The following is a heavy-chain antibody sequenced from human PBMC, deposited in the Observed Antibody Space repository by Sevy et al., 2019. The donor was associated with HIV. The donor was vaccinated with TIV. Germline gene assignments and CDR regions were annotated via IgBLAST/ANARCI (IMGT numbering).Heavy chain of an antibody. CDR1: GFTFDDYA. CDR3: AKAAGGCSSTSCYTDYYYYGMDV. V-gene: IGHV3-9*01. J-gene: IGHJ6*02. D-gene: IGHD2-2*02. CDR2: ISWNSRSI. Sequence: GGSLRLSCAASGFTFDDYAMHWVRQAPGNGLEWVSGISWNSRSIGYADSVKGRFTISRDNAKNSLYLEMNSLRAEDTALYYCAKAAGGCSSTSCYTDYYYYGMDVRGHGTTVTVSS.